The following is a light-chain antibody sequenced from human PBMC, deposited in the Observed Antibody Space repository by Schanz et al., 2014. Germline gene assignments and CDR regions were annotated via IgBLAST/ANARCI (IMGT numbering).Light chain of an antibody. CDR1: SSDVGGYNS. V-gene: IGLV2-14*03. J-gene: IGLJ3*02. CDR3: SSYTSSSRV. Sequence: QSVLTQPASVSGSPGQSITISCTGTSSDVGGYNSVSWYQQHPGKAPKLMIYDVSDRPSGVSNRFSGSKSGNTASLTISGLQAEDEADYYCSSYTSSSRVFGGGTKLTVL. CDR2: DVS.